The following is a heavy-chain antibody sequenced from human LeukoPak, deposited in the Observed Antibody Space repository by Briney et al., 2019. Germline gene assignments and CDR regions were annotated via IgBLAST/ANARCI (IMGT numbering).Heavy chain of an antibody. CDR2: IYYSGST. Sequence: SQTLSLTCTVSGGSISSGGYYWSWIRQHPGKGLEWIGYIYYSGSTYYNPSLKSRVTISVDTSKNQFSLKLSSVTAADTAVYYCARGQGSRDIYDYYYMDVWGKGTTVTVSS. CDR1: GGSISSGGYY. J-gene: IGHJ6*03. CDR3: ARGQGSRDIYDYYYMDV. V-gene: IGHV4-31*03. D-gene: IGHD6-13*01.